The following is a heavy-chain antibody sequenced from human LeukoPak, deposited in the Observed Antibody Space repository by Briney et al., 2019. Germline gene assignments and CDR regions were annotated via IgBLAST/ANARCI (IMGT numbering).Heavy chain of an antibody. V-gene: IGHV4-34*01. CDR3: ARRSHYSGWYV. Sequence: SETLSLTCAVYGGSFSGYWSWIRQPPGKGLEWTGEINHTGSTNYNPSLKSRVTISVDTSKNQFSLKLSSVTAADTAVYFCARRSHYSGWYVWGQGTLVTVSS. CDR1: GGSFSGY. J-gene: IGHJ1*01. CDR2: INHTGST. D-gene: IGHD6-19*01.